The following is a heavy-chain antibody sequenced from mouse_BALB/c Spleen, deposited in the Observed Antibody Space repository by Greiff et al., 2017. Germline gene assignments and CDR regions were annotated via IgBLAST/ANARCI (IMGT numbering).Heavy chain of an antibody. CDR2: IYPGSGST. V-gene: IGHV1-77*01. CDR1: GYTFTDYV. J-gene: IGHJ1*01. Sequence: VQLVESGPELVKPGASVKMSCKASGYTFTDYVISWVKQRTGQGLEWIGEIYPGSGSTYYNEKFKGKATLTADKSSNTAYMQLSSLTSEDSAVYFCARGGNRSYWYFDVWGAGTTVTVSS. CDR3: ARGGNRSYWYFDV. D-gene: IGHD2-1*01.